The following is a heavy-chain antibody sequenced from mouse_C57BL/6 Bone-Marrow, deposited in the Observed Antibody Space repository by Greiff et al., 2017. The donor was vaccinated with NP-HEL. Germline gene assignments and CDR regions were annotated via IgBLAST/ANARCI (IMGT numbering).Heavy chain of an antibody. J-gene: IGHJ2*01. V-gene: IGHV1-26*01. Sequence: EVQLQQSGPELVKPGASVKISCKASGYTFTDYYMNWVKQSHGKSLEWIGDINPNNGGTSYNQKFKGKAKLTVDKSSSTAYMELRCLTSEDSAVYYCARDYYGSSDYWGQGTTLTVSS. D-gene: IGHD1-1*01. CDR3: ARDYYGSSDY. CDR2: INPNNGGT. CDR1: GYTFTDYY.